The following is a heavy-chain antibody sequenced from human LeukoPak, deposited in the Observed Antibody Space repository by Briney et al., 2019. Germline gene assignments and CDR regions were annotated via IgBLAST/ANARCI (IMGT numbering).Heavy chain of an antibody. CDR1: GGSIISSTYY. J-gene: IGHJ4*02. Sequence: SETLSLTCTVSGGSIISSTYYWGWIRQPPGKGLEWIGSIFYSGSTYYNPSLKSRVTISVDKSKNQFSLKLSSVTAADTAVYYCARSIAAAGRGGAPGYWGQGTLVTVSS. CDR3: ARSIAAAGRGGAPGY. CDR2: IFYSGST. D-gene: IGHD6-13*01. V-gene: IGHV4-39*07.